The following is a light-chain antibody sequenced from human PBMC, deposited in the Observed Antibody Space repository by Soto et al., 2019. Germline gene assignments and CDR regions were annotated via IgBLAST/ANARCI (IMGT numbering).Light chain of an antibody. CDR2: DVS. J-gene: IGLJ1*01. V-gene: IGLV2-14*01. CDR3: CSYTSSSRYV. CDR1: SSDVGGYKY. Sequence: QSALTQAASVSGPPGQSITISCTGTSSDVGGYKYVSWYQQHPGKAPKSMIYDVSIRPSGVSNRFSGSKSGNTASLTISGLQAEDETDYYCCSYTSSSRYVFGTGTKVTVL.